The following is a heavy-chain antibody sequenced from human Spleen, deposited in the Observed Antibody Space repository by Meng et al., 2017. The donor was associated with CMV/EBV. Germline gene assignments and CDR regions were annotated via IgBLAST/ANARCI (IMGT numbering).Heavy chain of an antibody. CDR3: ARESASSYTLDV. CDR1: GFTFSVYS. D-gene: IGHD2-2*01. Sequence: GESLKISCAASGFTFSVYSMHWVRQAPGKGLEWVSSISSSSSFIYYADSVKGRFTISRDNAQNSLYLQMTGLRAGDTAVYYCARESASSYTLDVWGRGTTVTVSS. V-gene: IGHV3-21*01. CDR2: ISSSSSFI. J-gene: IGHJ6*02.